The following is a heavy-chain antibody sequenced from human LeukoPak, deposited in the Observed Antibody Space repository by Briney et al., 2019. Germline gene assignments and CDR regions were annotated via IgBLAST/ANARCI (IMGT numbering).Heavy chain of an antibody. Sequence: SVKVSCKASGGTFISYAIIWVRQAPGQGLEWMGRIIPILGIANYAQKFQGRVTITADKSTSTAYMELSSLRSEDTAVYYCARDSSSWYLVYWGQGTLVTVSS. D-gene: IGHD6-13*01. J-gene: IGHJ4*02. V-gene: IGHV1-69*04. CDR1: GGTFISYA. CDR3: ARDSSSWYLVY. CDR2: IIPILGIA.